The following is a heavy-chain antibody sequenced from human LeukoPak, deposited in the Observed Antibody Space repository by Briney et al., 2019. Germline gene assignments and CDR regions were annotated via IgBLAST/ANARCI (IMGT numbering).Heavy chain of an antibody. CDR3: ARREGYCSSTSCHWYFDY. V-gene: IGHV4-30-2*03. CDR2: IYNSGTT. J-gene: IGHJ4*02. CDR1: GDSISNGGYS. D-gene: IGHD2-2*01. Sequence: SETLSLTCGVSGDSISNGGYSWSWIRQPPGKGLDWIGYIYNSGTTYYNPSLKSRVTISVDTSKNQFSLKLSSATAADTAVYYCARREGYCSSTSCHWYFDYWGQGTLVTVSS.